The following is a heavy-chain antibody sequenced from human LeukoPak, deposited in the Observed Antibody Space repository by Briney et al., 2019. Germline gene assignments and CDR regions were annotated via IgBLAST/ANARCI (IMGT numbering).Heavy chain of an antibody. CDR3: ARDWGVSARPGYMDV. CDR2: IYYSGST. CDR1: GGSISNYY. D-gene: IGHD6-6*01. V-gene: IGHV4-59*01. Sequence: SETLSLTCTVSGGSISNYYWSWIRQPSGKGLEWIGYIYYSGSTKYNPSLKSRVTISVDTSKNQFSLRLSSVTAADTAVYYCARDWGVSARPGYMDVWGKGTTVTVSS. J-gene: IGHJ6*03.